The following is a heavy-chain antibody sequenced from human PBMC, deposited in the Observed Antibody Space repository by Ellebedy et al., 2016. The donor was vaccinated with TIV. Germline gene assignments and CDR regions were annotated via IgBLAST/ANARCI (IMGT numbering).Heavy chain of an antibody. Sequence: GESLKISCAASGFTFSDRAMSWVRQAPGKGLEWVSSIFGSGDRTLYADSVRGRFTISRDNSKNTLYLQMNSLRAEDTAVYYCTKRGVAWAAFDIWGPGTLVTVSS. D-gene: IGHD7-27*01. J-gene: IGHJ3*02. CDR3: TKRGVAWAAFDI. CDR2: IFGSGDRT. V-gene: IGHV3-23*01. CDR1: GFTFSDRA.